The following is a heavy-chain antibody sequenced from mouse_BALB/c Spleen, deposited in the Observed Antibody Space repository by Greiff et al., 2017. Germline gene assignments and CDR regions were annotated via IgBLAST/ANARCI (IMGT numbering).Heavy chain of an antibody. CDR1: GFTFSSFG. Sequence: EVKLMESGGGLVQPGGSRKLSCAASGFTFSSFGMHWVRQAPEKGLEWVAYISSGSSTIYYADTVKGRFTISRDNPKNTLFLQMTSLRSEDTAMYYCARRSPYRYWYFDVWGAGTTVTVSS. J-gene: IGHJ1*01. CDR3: ARRSPYRYWYFDV. D-gene: IGHD5-1*01. CDR2: ISSGSSTI. V-gene: IGHV5-17*02.